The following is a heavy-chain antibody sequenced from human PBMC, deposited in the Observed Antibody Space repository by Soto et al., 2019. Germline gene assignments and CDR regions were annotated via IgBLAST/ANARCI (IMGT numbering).Heavy chain of an antibody. CDR3: ARDLFEAARRGEYAFDI. CDR2: IKQDGSEK. CDR1: ALTFSSYW. D-gene: IGHD3-16*01. J-gene: IGHJ3*02. V-gene: IGHV3-7*03. Sequence: GGSLRLSCAASALTFSSYWMSWVRQAPGKGLEWVANIKQDGSEKYYVDSVKGRFTISRDNAKNSLYLQMNSLGAEDTAVYYCARDLFEAARRGEYAFDIWGQGTMVTVSS.